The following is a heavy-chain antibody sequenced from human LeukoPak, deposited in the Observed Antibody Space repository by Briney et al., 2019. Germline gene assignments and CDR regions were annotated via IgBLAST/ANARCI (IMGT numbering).Heavy chain of an antibody. CDR3: ARGREEGLRYFDPKPALDY. CDR1: GFTFSSYS. J-gene: IGHJ4*02. CDR2: ISSSSSYI. D-gene: IGHD3-9*01. Sequence: GGSLRLSCAASGFTFSSYSMNWVRQAPGKGLEWVSSISSSSSYIYYADSVKGRFTISRDNAKNSLYLQMNSLRAEDTAVYYCARGREEGLRYFDPKPALDYWGQGTLVTVSS. V-gene: IGHV3-21*01.